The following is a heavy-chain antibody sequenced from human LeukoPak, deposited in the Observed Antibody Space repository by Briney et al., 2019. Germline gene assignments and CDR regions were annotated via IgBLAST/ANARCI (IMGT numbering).Heavy chain of an antibody. CDR2: IYSGGST. Sequence: PGGSLRLSCAASGFTFSSYWMSWVRQAPGKGLEWVSVIYSGGSTYYADSVKGRFTISRDNSKNTLYLQMNSLRAEDTAVYYCARGPPYYDILTGPPLDAFDIWGQGTMVTVSS. D-gene: IGHD3-9*01. CDR3: ARGPPYYDILTGPPLDAFDI. CDR1: GFTFSSYW. V-gene: IGHV3-66*02. J-gene: IGHJ3*02.